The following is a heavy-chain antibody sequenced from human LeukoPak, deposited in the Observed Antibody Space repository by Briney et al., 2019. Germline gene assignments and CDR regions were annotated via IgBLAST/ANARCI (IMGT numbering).Heavy chain of an antibody. D-gene: IGHD6-6*01. Sequence: GGALRLSCAVSGRTFTNAWMTWVRQAPGRGLEGVGRIKSKTDGGTTDYAAPVKGRFTNSRDDSKNTLYLQIISLKTEDTAVYYCATIYSSRSSSRYWGQGTLVTVSS. CDR2: IKSKTDGGTT. V-gene: IGHV3-15*01. CDR1: GRTFTNAW. CDR3: ATIYSSRSSSRY. J-gene: IGHJ4*02.